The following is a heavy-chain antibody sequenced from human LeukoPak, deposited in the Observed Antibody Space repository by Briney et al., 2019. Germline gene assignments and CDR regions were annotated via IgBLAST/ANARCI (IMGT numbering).Heavy chain of an antibody. D-gene: IGHD2-15*01. J-gene: IGHJ6*03. V-gene: IGHV1-2*02. CDR2: INPNSGAT. CDR1: GYNFTDYY. CDR3: GRAGSYYYFYMDV. Sequence: APVKVSCKASGYNFTDYYIHWVRQAPGQGLEWMGCINPNSGATYYSQKFQGRVTMTRDTSISTAFMDLSRLTSDDTAVYYCGRAGSYYYFYMDVWGKGTTVTVSS.